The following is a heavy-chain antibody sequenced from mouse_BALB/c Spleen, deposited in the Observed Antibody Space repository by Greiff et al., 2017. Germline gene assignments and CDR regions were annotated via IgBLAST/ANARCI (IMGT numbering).Heavy chain of an antibody. CDR2: ISSGGSYT. J-gene: IGHJ4*01. D-gene: IGHD2-10*02. CDR3: TRAYGNSYAMDY. CDR1: GFTFSSYT. Sequence: EVQGVESGGGLVKPGGSLKLSCAASGFTFSSYTMSWVRQTPEKRLEWVATISSGGSYTYYPDSVKGRFTISRDNAKNTLYLQMSSLKSEDTAMYYCTRAYGNSYAMDYCGQGTSVTVSS. V-gene: IGHV5-6-4*01.